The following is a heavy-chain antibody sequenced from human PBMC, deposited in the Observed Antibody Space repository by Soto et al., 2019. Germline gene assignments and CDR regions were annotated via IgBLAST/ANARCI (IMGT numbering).Heavy chain of an antibody. Sequence: EEQLLESGGGLVQPGGSLRLSCAASGFTFGSYGMSWVRQAPGKGLEWLSGISDRGDSTNYADSVKGRFTISRDNSKNTLYFQLDSLRAEDTALYYCAKRALEWRHCSSTTCYPFDHWGQGTLVIVSS. J-gene: IGHJ4*02. D-gene: IGHD2-2*01. CDR2: ISDRGDST. CDR1: GFTFGSYG. CDR3: AKRALEWRHCSSTTCYPFDH. V-gene: IGHV3-23*01.